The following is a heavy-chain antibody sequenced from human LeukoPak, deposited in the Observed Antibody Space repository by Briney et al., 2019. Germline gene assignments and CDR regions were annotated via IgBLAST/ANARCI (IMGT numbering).Heavy chain of an antibody. D-gene: IGHD2-2*01. V-gene: IGHV3-23*01. J-gene: IGHJ4*02. CDR3: AKWRSTSYCSSTSCYLDYFDY. Sequence: GGSLRLSCAASGFTFSSYAMSWVRQAPGKGLEWVSAISGSGGSTYYADSVKGRFTISRDNSKNTLYLQMNSLRAEDTAVYYCAKWRSTSYCSSTSCYLDYFDYWGQGTLVTVSS. CDR2: ISGSGGST. CDR1: GFTFSSYA.